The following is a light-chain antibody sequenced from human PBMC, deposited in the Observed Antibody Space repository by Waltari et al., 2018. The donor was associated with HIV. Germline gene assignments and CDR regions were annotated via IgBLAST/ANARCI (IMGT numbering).Light chain of an antibody. CDR1: SSDIGAYNY. Sequence: QSALTQPASVSGSPGQSITISCTGTSSDIGAYNYVSWYQHHPGKVPKLLIYEVTNRPSGVSHRVSGSKSGNTASLTISGLQAEDEADFYCTSYTSISTLVFGTGTKVTVL. CDR2: EVT. CDR3: TSYTSISTLV. V-gene: IGLV2-14*01. J-gene: IGLJ1*01.